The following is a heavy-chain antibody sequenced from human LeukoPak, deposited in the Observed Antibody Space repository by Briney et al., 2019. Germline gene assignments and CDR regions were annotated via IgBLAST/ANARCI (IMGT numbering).Heavy chain of an antibody. V-gene: IGHV1-18*01. D-gene: IGHD6-13*01. CDR1: GYTFPSYG. CDR3: ARGRPYSSSFDY. Sequence: ASVEVTCKTSGYTFPSYGIVWVRQAPGQGREGMGWISAYNGNAIYAQNLQGRVTMTTDTSTRTVYMELRSLRSDDTAVYYCARGRPYSSSFDYWGQGTLVTVSS. J-gene: IGHJ4*02. CDR2: ISAYNGNA.